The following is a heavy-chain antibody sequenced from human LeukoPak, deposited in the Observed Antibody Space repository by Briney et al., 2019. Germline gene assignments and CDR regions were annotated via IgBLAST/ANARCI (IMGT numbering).Heavy chain of an antibody. Sequence: GRSLRLSCAASGFTFSSYGMHWVRQAPGKGLEWVAVIWYDGSNKYYADSVKGRFTISRDNSKNTLYLQMNSLRAEDTAVYYCARDSPMVVVPAAIQSGYSGYHPGWFAPWAQGTLVTVS. J-gene: IGHJ5*02. D-gene: IGHD2-2*01. CDR1: GFTFSSYG. V-gene: IGHV3-33*01. CDR3: ARDSPMVVVPAAIQSGYSGYHPGWFAP. CDR2: IWYDGSNK.